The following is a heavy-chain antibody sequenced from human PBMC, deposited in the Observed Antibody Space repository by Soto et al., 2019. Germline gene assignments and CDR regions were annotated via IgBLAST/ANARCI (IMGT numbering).Heavy chain of an antibody. CDR2: IYPGDSDT. V-gene: IGHV5-51*01. CDR1: GYSLTSYW. CDR3: ARLGGSSGYRGFDP. D-gene: IGHD6-13*01. Sequence: AESLKISCKGSGYSLTSYWIGWVRQMPWKGLEWMGIIYPGDSDTRYSPSSQGQVTISADKSISTAYLQWSSLKASDTAMYDCARLGGSSGYRGFDPWGQGTLVTVSS. J-gene: IGHJ5*02.